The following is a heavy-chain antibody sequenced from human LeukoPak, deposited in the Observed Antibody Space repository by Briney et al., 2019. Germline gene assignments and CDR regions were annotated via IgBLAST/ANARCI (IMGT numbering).Heavy chain of an antibody. Sequence: PGGSLRPSCAASGFTFSSYDMYWVRQGTGKGLEWVSGIGTAGDTYYPGSVKGRFTISRDNAKNSLYLQMDSLRAGDTAVYYCARSGRFGELFPFDYWGQGTLVTVSS. CDR3: ARSGRFGELFPFDY. V-gene: IGHV3-13*01. D-gene: IGHD3-10*01. CDR2: IGTAGDT. CDR1: GFTFSSYD. J-gene: IGHJ4*02.